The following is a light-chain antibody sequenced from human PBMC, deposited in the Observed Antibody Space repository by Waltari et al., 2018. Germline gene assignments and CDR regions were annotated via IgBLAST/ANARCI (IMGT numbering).Light chain of an antibody. CDR3: QSYDSSLSGWV. CDR1: SSNIGAGYV. Sequence: QSVLTQPPSVSGAPGQRVTIPCTGISSNIGAGYVVHGYLQPPGPAPKLLIYGTCNRAPGVPVRFSGSKSGTSASLAITGLQADDEADYYCQSYDSSLSGWVFGGGTKLTVL. V-gene: IGLV1-40*01. CDR2: GTC. J-gene: IGLJ3*02.